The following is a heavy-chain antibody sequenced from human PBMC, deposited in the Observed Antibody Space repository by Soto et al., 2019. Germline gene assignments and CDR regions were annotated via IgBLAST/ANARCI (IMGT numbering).Heavy chain of an antibody. J-gene: IGHJ4*02. CDR1: GFTFSSYG. Sequence: QVQLVESGGGVVQPGRSLRLSCAASGFTFSSYGMHWVRQAPGKGLEWVAVISYDGSNKYYADSVKGRFTISRDNSKNTLYLQMNSLRAEDTAVYYCAKGDHSSSWYFGYWGQGTLVTVSS. CDR3: AKGDHSSSWYFGY. V-gene: IGHV3-30*18. CDR2: ISYDGSNK. D-gene: IGHD6-13*01.